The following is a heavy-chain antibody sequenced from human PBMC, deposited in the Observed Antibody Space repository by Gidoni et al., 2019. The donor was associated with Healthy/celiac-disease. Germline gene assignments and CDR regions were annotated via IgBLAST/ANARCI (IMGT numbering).Heavy chain of an antibody. Sequence: QVQLVPSGAEVKKPGASVKVSCQASGYTFTSYDINWVRQATGQGLEWMGWMNPNRGNTGYAQKFQGRVTMTRNTSISTDYMELSSLRSEDTAVYYCAKTVGAWFDPWGQGTLVTVSS. D-gene: IGHD3-10*01. CDR3: AKTVGAWFDP. J-gene: IGHJ5*02. CDR2: MNPNRGNT. V-gene: IGHV1-8*01. CDR1: GYTFTSYD.